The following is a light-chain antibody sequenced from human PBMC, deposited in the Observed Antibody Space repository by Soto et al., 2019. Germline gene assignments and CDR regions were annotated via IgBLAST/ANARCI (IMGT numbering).Light chain of an antibody. V-gene: IGLV2-14*03. CDR2: DVS. CDR3: SSYTTSNTRQIV. Sequence: SVLTQPASLSGSPGQSITFSCAGTSSDAGGYNYVSWYQHHPGKAPKLMIFDVSNRPSGVSNRFSGSKSGNTASLTISGLQPEDEADYYCSSYTTSNTRQIVFGTGTKVTVL. CDR1: SSDAGGYNY. J-gene: IGLJ1*01.